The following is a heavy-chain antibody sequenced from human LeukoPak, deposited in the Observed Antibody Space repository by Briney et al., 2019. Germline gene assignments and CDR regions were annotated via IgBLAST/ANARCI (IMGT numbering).Heavy chain of an antibody. Sequence: PSETLSLTCTVSGGSISSYYWSWIRQPPGKGLEWIGYIYYSGSTNYNPSLKSRVTISVDTSKNQFSLKLSSVTAADTAVYYCVRPLEEYSYATLGYWGQGTLVTVSS. V-gene: IGHV4-59*08. D-gene: IGHD5-18*01. J-gene: IGHJ4*02. CDR3: VRPLEEYSYATLGY. CDR1: GGSISSYY. CDR2: IYYSGST.